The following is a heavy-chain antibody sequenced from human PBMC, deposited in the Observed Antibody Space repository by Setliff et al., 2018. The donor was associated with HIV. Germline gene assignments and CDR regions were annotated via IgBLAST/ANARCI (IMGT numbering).Heavy chain of an antibody. D-gene: IGHD5-12*01. J-gene: IGHJ4*02. CDR1: GFNFDDHG. CDR3: ARGGYNYPFDY. CDR2: INSNGGST. V-gene: IGHV3-20*04. Sequence: PGGSLRLSCAASGFNFDDHGMNWVRQVPGKGLEWVSGINSNGGSTGYADSVKGRFTISRDNAKNSLYLQMSSLRAEDTAFYYCARGGYNYPFDYWGQGTLVTVSS.